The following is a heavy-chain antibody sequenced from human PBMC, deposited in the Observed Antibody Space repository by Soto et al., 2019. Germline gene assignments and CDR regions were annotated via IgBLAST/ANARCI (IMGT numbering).Heavy chain of an antibody. CDR2: ISAGGDMT. Sequence: EVHLLESGGHWVQPGGSLRLSCSASGFTLSSYAMSWVRQAPGKGLEWVTSISAGGDMTYYSDSVRGRFTISRDNSNYAQFLQMHNLGIADTALYYGARGDRGGSGSPASYYYSGWDVCGHGATVIVS. D-gene: IGHD2-15*01. J-gene: IGHJ6*02. CDR3: ARGDRGGSGSPASYYYSGWDV. V-gene: IGHV3-23*01. CDR1: GFTLSSYA.